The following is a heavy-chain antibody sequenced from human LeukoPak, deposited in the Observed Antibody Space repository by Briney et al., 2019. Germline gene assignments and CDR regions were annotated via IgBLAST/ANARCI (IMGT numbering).Heavy chain of an antibody. CDR1: GFTFSSYA. CDR2: ISGSGGST. D-gene: IGHD6-19*01. CDR3: ARAGIAVAGTGGFDY. V-gene: IGHV3-23*01. Sequence: PGGSLRLSCAASGFTFSSYAMSWVRQAPGKGLEWVSAISGSGGSTYYADSVKGRFTISRHNSKNTLYLQMNSLRAEDTAVYYCARAGIAVAGTGGFDYWGQGTLVTVSS. J-gene: IGHJ4*02.